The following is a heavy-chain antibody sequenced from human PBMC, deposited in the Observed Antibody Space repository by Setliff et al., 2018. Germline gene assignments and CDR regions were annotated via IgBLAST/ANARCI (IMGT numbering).Heavy chain of an antibody. V-gene: IGHV1-46*01. D-gene: IGHD3-10*01. CDR2: VNPSGGKT. CDR3: ATVWVVRGLRSYFDY. Sequence: GASVKVSCKTSGYGFTSHYFHWLRQAPGQGLEWMGIVNPSGGKTTLSQKFQGRVSMTADASTATVYMELHSLTSEDTAIYYCATVWVVRGLRSYFDYWGQGTLVTVSS. CDR1: GYGFTSHY. J-gene: IGHJ4*02.